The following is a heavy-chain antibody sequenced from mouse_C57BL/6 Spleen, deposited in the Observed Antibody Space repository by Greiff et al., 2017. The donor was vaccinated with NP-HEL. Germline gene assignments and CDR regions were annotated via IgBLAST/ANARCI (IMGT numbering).Heavy chain of an antibody. Sequence: VQLQQPGAELVMPGASVKLSCKASGYTFTSYWMHWVKQRPGQGLEWIGEIDPSDSYTNYNQKFKGKSTLTVDKSSSTAYMQLSSLTSEDSAVYYCARWGNYVDYAMDYWGQGTSVTVSS. J-gene: IGHJ4*01. CDR3: ARWGNYVDYAMDY. CDR2: IDPSDSYT. D-gene: IGHD2-1*01. V-gene: IGHV1-69*01. CDR1: GYTFTSYW.